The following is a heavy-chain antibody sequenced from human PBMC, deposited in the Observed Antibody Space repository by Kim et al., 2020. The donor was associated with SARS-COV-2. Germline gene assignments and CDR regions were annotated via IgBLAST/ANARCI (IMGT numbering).Heavy chain of an antibody. D-gene: IGHD4-17*01. CDR2: ISSSSSYI. CDR3: ARDGRVSYGDYPYYYGMDV. Sequence: GGSLRLSCAASGFTFSSYSMNWVRQAPGKGLEWVSSISSSSSYIYYADSVKGRFTISRDNAKNSLYLQMNSLRAEDTAVYYCARDGRVSYGDYPYYYGMDVWGQGTTVTVSS. V-gene: IGHV3-21*01. J-gene: IGHJ6*02. CDR1: GFTFSSYS.